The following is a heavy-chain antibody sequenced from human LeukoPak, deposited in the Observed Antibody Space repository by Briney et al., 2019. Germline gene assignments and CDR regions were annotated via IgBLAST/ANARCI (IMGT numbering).Heavy chain of an antibody. D-gene: IGHD4-17*01. J-gene: IGHJ4*02. CDR2: IIPILGIA. Sequence: SVTVSCKASGGTFSSYANSWVRQAPGQRIEWMGRIIPILGIANYAQKFQGRVTITADKSTSTAYMELSSLRSEDTAVYYCARDPQYDGDYVGYWGQGTLVTVSS. CDR1: GGTFSSYA. CDR3: ARDPQYDGDYVGY. V-gene: IGHV1-69*04.